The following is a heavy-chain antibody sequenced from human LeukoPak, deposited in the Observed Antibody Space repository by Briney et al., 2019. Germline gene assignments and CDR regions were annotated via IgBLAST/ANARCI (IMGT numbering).Heavy chain of an antibody. Sequence: PGGSLRLSCAASGFTFDDYAMHWVRQATGKGLEWVSGLSWNSGSIGYADSVKGRFTISRDNAKNSLYLQMNSLRAEDTALYYCAKEGVYYDSSGLDYWGQGTLVTVSS. CDR3: AKEGVYYDSSGLDY. CDR1: GFTFDDYA. CDR2: LSWNSGSI. J-gene: IGHJ4*02. D-gene: IGHD3-22*01. V-gene: IGHV3-9*01.